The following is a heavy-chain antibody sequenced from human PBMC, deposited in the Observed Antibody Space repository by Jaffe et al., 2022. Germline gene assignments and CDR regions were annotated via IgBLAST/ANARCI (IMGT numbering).Heavy chain of an antibody. Sequence: EVQLVESGGGLVQPGGSLRLSCAASGFTFSNYWMSWVRQAPGKGLEWVANIKQDGSEKYYVDSVKGRFTISRDNAKNSLYLQMNSLRAEDTAVYYCGREFDSRGYGEFDYWGQGTLVTVSS. CDR2: IKQDGSEK. J-gene: IGHJ4*02. D-gene: IGHD3-22*01. V-gene: IGHV3-7*05. CDR1: GFTFSNYW. CDR3: GREFDSRGYGEFDY.